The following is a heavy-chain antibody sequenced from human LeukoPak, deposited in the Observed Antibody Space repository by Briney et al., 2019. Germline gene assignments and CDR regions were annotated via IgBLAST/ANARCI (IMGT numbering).Heavy chain of an antibody. J-gene: IGHJ5*02. Sequence: ASVKVSCKASGYTFTSYDINWVQQATGQGLEWMGWMNPNSGNTGYAQKFQGRVTITRNTSISTAYMELSSLRSEDTAVYYCARVMITIFGVVHWFDPWGQGTLVTVSS. V-gene: IGHV1-8*03. CDR1: GYTFTSYD. CDR3: ARVMITIFGVVHWFDP. CDR2: MNPNSGNT. D-gene: IGHD3-3*01.